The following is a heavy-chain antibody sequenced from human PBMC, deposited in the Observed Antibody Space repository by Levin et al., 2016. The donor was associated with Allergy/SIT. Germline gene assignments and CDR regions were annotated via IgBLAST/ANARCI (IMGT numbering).Heavy chain of an antibody. CDR2: ISSDGNNK. CDR3: AAEFPGSYHSGDH. J-gene: IGHJ4*02. Sequence: WIRQPPGKGLEWMALISSDGNNKYYAESVKGRFTIARDNSKNTLYLELNSLRLEDTAVYHCAAEFPGSYHSGDHWGQGMVVTVSS. D-gene: IGHD3-10*01. V-gene: IGHV3-30*04.